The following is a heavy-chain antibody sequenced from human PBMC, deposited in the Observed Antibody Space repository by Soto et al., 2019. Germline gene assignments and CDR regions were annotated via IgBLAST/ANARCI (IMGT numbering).Heavy chain of an antibody. CDR1: GFSFSSYA. CDR2: ISKDGMNK. Sequence: GSLRLSCTASGFSFSSYAMYWFRQPPGKGLEWVAVISKDGMNKNYADSVKGRFTISRDNSKNTLYLQMNSLRAEDSAVYYCAIGLFLDTAMGHHYYYYYGMDVWGQGTTVTVSS. J-gene: IGHJ6*02. V-gene: IGHV3-30*04. D-gene: IGHD5-18*01. CDR3: AIGLFLDTAMGHHYYYYYGMDV.